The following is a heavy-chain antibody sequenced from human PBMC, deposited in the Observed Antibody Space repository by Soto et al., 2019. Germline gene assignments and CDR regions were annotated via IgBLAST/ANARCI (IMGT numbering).Heavy chain of an antibody. V-gene: IGHV3-11*03. CDR2: ISSSSSYT. Sequence: GGSLRLSCAASGFTFSDYYMSWIRQAPGKGLEWVSYISSSSSYTNYADSVKGRFTISRDNAKNSLYLQMNSLRAEDTAVYYCGVVPAGTDYYGMDVWGQGTTVTVSS. D-gene: IGHD2-2*01. CDR3: GVVPAGTDYYGMDV. CDR1: GFTFSDYY. J-gene: IGHJ6*02.